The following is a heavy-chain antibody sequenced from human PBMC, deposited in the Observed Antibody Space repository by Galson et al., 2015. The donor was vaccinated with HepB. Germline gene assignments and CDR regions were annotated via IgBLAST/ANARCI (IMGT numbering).Heavy chain of an antibody. V-gene: IGHV3-7*03. D-gene: IGHD2-15*01. CDR2: IKQDGSEK. J-gene: IGHJ6*03. CDR3: ARDAFWVAYYMDV. CDR1: GFMFNSYW. Sequence: SLRLSCAASGFMFNSYWMTWVRQAPGKGLEWVANIKQDGSEKYYVDSVKGRFTISRDNAKNSLYLQMNSLRAEDTAVYYCARDAFWVAYYMDVWGKGTTVTVSS.